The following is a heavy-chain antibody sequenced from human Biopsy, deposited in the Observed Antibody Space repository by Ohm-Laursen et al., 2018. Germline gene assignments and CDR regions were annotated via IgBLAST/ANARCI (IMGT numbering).Heavy chain of an antibody. CDR1: SYTFTDYN. Sequence: SVNVSCNASSYTFTDYNIHWMRQAPGQGLEWLGYINCKTGATNYAQKFQGTVTMTRDTSISTAYLALGSLRSADTAIYYCARDPLNGHKHFDYWGQGSLVTVSS. V-gene: IGHV1-2*02. J-gene: IGHJ4*02. CDR2: INCKTGAT. CDR3: ARDPLNGHKHFDY. D-gene: IGHD2-8*01.